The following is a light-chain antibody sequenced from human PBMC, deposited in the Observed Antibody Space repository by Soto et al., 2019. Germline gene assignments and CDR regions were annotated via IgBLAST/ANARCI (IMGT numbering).Light chain of an antibody. CDR3: QQYNNWPYT. Sequence: EIVMTQSPATLSVSPGERATLSCRASQTINSNVVWYLQKPGQPPRLLIFGASTRATGIPARFSGSGSGTEFTLTISSLQSEDFAVYYCQQYNNWPYTFGQGTKLETK. V-gene: IGKV3-15*01. CDR2: GAS. J-gene: IGKJ2*01. CDR1: QTINSN.